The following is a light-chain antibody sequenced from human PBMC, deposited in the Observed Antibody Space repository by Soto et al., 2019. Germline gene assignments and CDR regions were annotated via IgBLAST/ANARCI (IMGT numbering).Light chain of an antibody. J-gene: IGKJ3*01. CDR1: QSISSY. CDR3: QQSYSTPLT. Sequence: EIQMTQSPAALSASLGDRVTITCRASQSISSYLNCYQQKPGKAPKLLIYAASSLQSGVPSRLSGSGSGTDFTLTISSLQPEDFATYYCQQSYSTPLTFGPGTKVDIK. V-gene: IGKV1-39*01. CDR2: AAS.